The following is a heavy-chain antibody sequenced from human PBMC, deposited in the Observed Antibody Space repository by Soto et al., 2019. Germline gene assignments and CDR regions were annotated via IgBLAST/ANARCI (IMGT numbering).Heavy chain of an antibody. CDR1: GGSINSGGYC. D-gene: IGHD5-18*01. V-gene: IGHV4-31*03. J-gene: IGHJ4*02. CDR3: TRHEVDTAMVNMDPFDY. Sequence: PSETLSLTCTVSGGSINSGGYCWSWIRQHPGKGLDWIGCISYGGSTSYNPSLKSRVTISVDTSKNQFSLKLTSVTAADTAVYYCTRHEVDTAMVNMDPFDYWGQGTQVTVSS. CDR2: ISYGGST.